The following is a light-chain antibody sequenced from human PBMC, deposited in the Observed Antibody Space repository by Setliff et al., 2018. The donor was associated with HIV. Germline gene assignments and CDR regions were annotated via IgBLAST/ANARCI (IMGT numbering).Light chain of an antibody. CDR1: NVGSKS. V-gene: IGLV3-21*03. J-gene: IGLJ1*01. CDR2: DDS. Sequence: SYELTQPPSVSVAPGKTASITCGGYNVGSKSVHWYQQRPGQAPVLVVYDDSDRPSGIPERFSGSNSGNTATLTISRVEAGDEAGYYCQVWDYSGHPYVFGTGTKVTVL. CDR3: QVWDYSGHPYV.